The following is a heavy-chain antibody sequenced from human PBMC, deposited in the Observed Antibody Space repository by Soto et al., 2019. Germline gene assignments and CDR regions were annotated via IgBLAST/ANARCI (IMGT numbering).Heavy chain of an antibody. J-gene: IGHJ6*02. Sequence: PSETLSLTCTVSGGSISSGDYYWSWIRQPPGKGLEWIGYIYYSGSTYYNPSLKSRVTISVDTSKNQFSLKLTSVTAADTAVYYCAAEGYNYNGMDVWSQGTTVTVSS. D-gene: IGHD1-20*01. CDR2: IYYSGST. CDR1: GGSISSGDYY. CDR3: AAEGYNYNGMDV. V-gene: IGHV4-30-4*01.